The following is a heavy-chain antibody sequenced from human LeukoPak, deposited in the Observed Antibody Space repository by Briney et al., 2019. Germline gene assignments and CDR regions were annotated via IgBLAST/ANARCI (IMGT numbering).Heavy chain of an antibody. D-gene: IGHD1-26*01. J-gene: IGHJ4*02. Sequence: SQTLSLTCTVSGDSISSGRYYWSWVRQPAGKELEWIGRIYTSGKTDYNPYTPSLKSRVTVSLDTSKNQLSPFLTSVTAADTAMYYCARSFSGSYYFEYWGQGTLVTVSS. CDR1: GDSISSGRYY. CDR3: ARSFSGSYYFEY. V-gene: IGHV4-61*02. CDR2: IYTSGKT.